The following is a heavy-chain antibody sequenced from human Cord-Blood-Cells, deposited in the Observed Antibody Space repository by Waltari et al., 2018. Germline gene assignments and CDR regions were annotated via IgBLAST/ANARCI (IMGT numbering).Heavy chain of an antibody. CDR1: GYSFTSYW. D-gene: IGHD3-10*01. CDR2: IYPGDSDT. J-gene: IGHJ4*02. V-gene: IGHV5-51*01. CDR3: ARHFKPYYYGSGSYYFDY. Sequence: EVQLVQSGAEVKKPGESLKISCKGSGYSFTSYWLGWVRKMPGKGLEWMGIIYPGDSDTRYSPSFQGQVTISADKSISTAYLQWSSLKASDTAMYYCARHFKPYYYGSGSYYFDYWGQGTLVTVSS.